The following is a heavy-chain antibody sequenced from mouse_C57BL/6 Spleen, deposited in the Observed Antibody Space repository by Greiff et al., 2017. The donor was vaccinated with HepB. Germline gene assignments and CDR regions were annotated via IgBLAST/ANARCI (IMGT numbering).Heavy chain of an antibody. CDR1: GFSFNTYA. CDR2: IRSKSNNYAT. Sequence: DVMLVESGGGLVQPKGSLKLSCAASGFSFNTYAMNWVRQAPGKGLEWVARIRSKSNNYATYYADSVKDRFTISRDDSESMLYLQMNNLKTEDTAMYYCVRHSYDYDGFDYWGQGTTLTVSS. CDR3: VRHSYDYDGFDY. J-gene: IGHJ2*01. V-gene: IGHV10-1*01. D-gene: IGHD2-4*01.